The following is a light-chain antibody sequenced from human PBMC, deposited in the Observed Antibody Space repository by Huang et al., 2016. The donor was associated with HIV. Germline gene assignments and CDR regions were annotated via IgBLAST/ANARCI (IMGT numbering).Light chain of an antibody. CDR3: QQYGSSPRT. CDR2: DAS. CDR1: QSLSSSN. J-gene: IGKJ4*01. Sequence: EIVLTQSPATLSLSPGERATLSCGASQSLSSSNVACYQQKPGLAPRLLIYDASNRATGIPDRFSGSGSGTDFTLTISRLEPEDFAVYYCQQYGSSPRTFGGGTKVEIK. V-gene: IGKV3D-20*01.